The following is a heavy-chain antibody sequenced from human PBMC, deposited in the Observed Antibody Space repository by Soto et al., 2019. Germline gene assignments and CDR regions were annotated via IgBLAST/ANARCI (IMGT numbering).Heavy chain of an antibody. D-gene: IGHD1-26*01. Sequence: SETLSLTCTVSGGSISSYYWRWIRQPPGKGLEWIGNIYYSGSTNYNPSLKSRATISVDTSKNQFSLKLSSVTAAATAEYYCARDLGGAACAPWGQGTLVTVSS. CDR3: ARDLGGAACAP. V-gene: IGHV4-59*01. CDR2: IYYSGST. J-gene: IGHJ5*02. CDR1: GGSISSYY.